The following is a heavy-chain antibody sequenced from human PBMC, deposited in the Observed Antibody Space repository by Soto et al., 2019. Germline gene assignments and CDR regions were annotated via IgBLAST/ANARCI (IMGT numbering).Heavy chain of an antibody. D-gene: IGHD6-13*01. CDR1: GFTFSSYY. CDR2: IKQDGSEK. V-gene: IGHV3-7*03. Sequence: EVQLVESGGGLVQPGGSLRLSCVASGFTFSSYYMMWARQVPGRGLEWLAKIKQDGSEKSYEDSLRGRFTISRDNAKESVYLQIDSLRADDSAVYFCGRLARGAAGGTFWGQGTLVTVSS. CDR3: GRLARGAAGGTF. J-gene: IGHJ4*02.